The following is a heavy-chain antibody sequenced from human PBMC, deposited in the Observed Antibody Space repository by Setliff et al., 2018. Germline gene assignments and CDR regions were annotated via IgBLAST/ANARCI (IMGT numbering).Heavy chain of an antibody. CDR1: GGSISSGNYY. V-gene: IGHV4-61*09. CDR2: IQTSGTT. CDR3: VRERRGGHFDY. J-gene: IGHJ4*02. Sequence: SETLSLTCTVSGGSISSGNYYWSWIRQPAGKGLEWIGHIQTSGTTNYAQKFQGRVTMTADTSTNTVYMDLSSLGSEDTAVYYCVRERRGGHFDYWGQGTLVTVSS.